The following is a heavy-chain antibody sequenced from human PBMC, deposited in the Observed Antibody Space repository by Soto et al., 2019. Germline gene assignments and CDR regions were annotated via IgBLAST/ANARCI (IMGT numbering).Heavy chain of an antibody. J-gene: IGHJ6*02. CDR1: GGSISSYY. CDR3: ARLLSGYSGYYSYYYYGMDV. CDR2: IYYSGST. V-gene: IGHV4-59*01. D-gene: IGHD5-12*01. Sequence: SETLSLTCTVSGGSISSYYWSWIRQPPGKGLEWIGYIYYSGSTNYNPSLKSRVTISVDTSKNQFSLKLSSVTAAGTAVYYCARLLSGYSGYYSYYYYGMDVWGQGTSVTSSS.